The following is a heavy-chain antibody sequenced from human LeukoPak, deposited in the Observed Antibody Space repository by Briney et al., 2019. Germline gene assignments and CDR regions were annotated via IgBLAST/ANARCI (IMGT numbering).Heavy chain of an antibody. J-gene: IGHJ4*02. CDR2: IRSSSRTI. Sequence: PGGPLRLSCAASGFTFSSYSMNWVRRAPGKGLEWVSYIRSSSRTIYYADSVKGRFTISRDNAKNSLYLQMNSLRAEDTAVYYCARDGSGRVPEMSAPDYWGQGTLVTVSS. D-gene: IGHD3-10*01. V-gene: IGHV3-48*01. CDR1: GFTFSSYS. CDR3: ARDGSGRVPEMSAPDY.